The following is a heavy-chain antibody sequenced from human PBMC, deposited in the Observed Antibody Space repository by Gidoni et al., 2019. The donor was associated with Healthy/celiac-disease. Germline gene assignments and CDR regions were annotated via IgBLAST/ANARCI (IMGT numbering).Heavy chain of an antibody. CDR1: VFTFSIYG. CDR2: ISYDGSNK. Sequence: QVQLVESGGGVVQPGRSLRLSCAASVFTFSIYGMHWVRQAPGKGLEWVTVISYDGSNKYYADSVKGRFTISRDNSKNTLYLQMNSLRPEDTAVYYCARPLDTARFDPWGQGTLVTVSS. CDR3: ARPLDTARFDP. V-gene: IGHV3-30*03. D-gene: IGHD5-18*01. J-gene: IGHJ5*02.